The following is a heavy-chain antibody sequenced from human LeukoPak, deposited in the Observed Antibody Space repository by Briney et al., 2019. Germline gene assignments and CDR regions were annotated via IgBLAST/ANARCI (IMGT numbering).Heavy chain of an antibody. J-gene: IGHJ4*02. V-gene: IGHV3-33*06. D-gene: IGHD3-22*01. CDR2: IWYDGSNK. CDR1: GFSFSSYG. CDR3: AKDGPVLLPANYFDY. Sequence: PGRSLRLSCAASGFSFSSYGMHWVRQAPGKGLEWVAVIWYDGSNKYYADSVKGRFTISRDNSKNTLYLQMNSLRAEDTAVYYCAKDGPVLLPANYFDYWGQGTLVTVSS.